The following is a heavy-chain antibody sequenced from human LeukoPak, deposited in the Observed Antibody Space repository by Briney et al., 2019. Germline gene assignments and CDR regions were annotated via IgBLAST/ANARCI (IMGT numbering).Heavy chain of an antibody. CDR2: IKQDGSEK. J-gene: IGHJ4*02. D-gene: IGHD3-10*01. CDR3: AKGITMVRGVIKYFDY. CDR1: GFTFGTHT. V-gene: IGHV3-7*03. Sequence: GGSLRLSCTTSGFTFGTHTMHWVRQAPGKGLEWVANIKQDGSEKYYVDSVKGRFTISRDNAKNSLYLQMNSLRAEDTAVYYCAKGITMVRGVIKYFDYWGQGTLVTVSS.